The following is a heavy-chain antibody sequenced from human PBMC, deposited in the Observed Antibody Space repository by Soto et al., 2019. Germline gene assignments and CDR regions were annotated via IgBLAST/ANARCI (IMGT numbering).Heavy chain of an antibody. Sequence: GGSLRLSCAASGFTFDDYTMHWVRQAPGKCLEWVSLISWDGGSTYYADSVKGRFTISRDNSKNSLYLQMNSLRTEDTALYYCAKTHNYDILTGSYNPGMDVWGQGTTVTVSS. CDR3: AKTHNYDILTGSYNPGMDV. J-gene: IGHJ6*02. CDR2: ISWDGGST. CDR1: GFTFDDYT. D-gene: IGHD3-9*01. V-gene: IGHV3-43*01.